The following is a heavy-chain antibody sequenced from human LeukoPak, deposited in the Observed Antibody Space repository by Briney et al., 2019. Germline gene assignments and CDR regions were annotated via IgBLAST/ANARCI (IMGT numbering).Heavy chain of an antibody. J-gene: IGHJ4*02. Sequence: SVKVSCKVSGYTLTELSMHWVRQAPGKGLEWMGGFDPEDGETIYAQKFQGRVTMTEDTSTDTAYMELSSLRSEDTAVYYCATVGTMRSRLREFDYWGQGTLVTVSS. CDR3: ATVGTMRSRLREFDY. CDR1: GYTLTELS. V-gene: IGHV1-24*01. D-gene: IGHD1-14*01. CDR2: FDPEDGET.